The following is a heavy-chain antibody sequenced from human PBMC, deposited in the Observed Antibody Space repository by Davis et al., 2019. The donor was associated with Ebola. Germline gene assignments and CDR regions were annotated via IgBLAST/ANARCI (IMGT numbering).Heavy chain of an antibody. CDR3: ARDRGGDYSFDY. V-gene: IGHV1-3*01. CDR1: GYTFTGYY. J-gene: IGHJ4*02. D-gene: IGHD3-10*01. Sequence: ASVKVSCKASGYTFTGYYMHWVRQAPGQGLEWMGWINAGNGNTKYSQKFQGRVTITRDTSASTAYMELSSLRSEDTSVYYCARDRGGDYSFDYWGQGTLVTVSS. CDR2: INAGNGNT.